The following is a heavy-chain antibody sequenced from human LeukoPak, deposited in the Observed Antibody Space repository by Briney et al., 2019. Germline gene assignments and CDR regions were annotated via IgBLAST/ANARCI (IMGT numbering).Heavy chain of an antibody. CDR1: GGSISSGGYY. CDR3: AKESDCRSGSYPPCFDY. Sequence: PSETLSLTCTVSGGSISSGGYYWSWIRQPPGKGLEWIGYIYYSGSTYYNPSLKSRVTISVDTSKNQFSLKLSSVTAADTAVYYCAKESDCRSGSYPPCFDYWGQGTLVTVSS. J-gene: IGHJ4*02. CDR2: IYYSGST. V-gene: IGHV4-30-4*01. D-gene: IGHD3-10*01.